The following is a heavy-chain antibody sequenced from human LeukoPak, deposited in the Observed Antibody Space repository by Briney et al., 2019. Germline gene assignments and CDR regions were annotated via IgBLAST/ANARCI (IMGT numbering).Heavy chain of an antibody. CDR2: SDTEGSMT. V-gene: IGHV3-74*01. D-gene: IGHD3-22*01. CDR3: AREGSYLNSGGSYYLHWLDP. CDR1: GFTFSRYW. Sequence: PGGSLRLSCAASGFTFSRYWMHWVRHAPGKGLEWVSYSDTEGSMTSYADSVKGRFTISRDNAKNTLYLEMHSLRVEDTAIYYCAREGSYLNSGGSYYLHWLDPWGQGTLVTVSS. J-gene: IGHJ5*02.